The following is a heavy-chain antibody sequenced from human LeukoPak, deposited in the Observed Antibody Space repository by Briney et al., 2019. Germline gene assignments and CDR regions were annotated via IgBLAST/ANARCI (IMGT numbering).Heavy chain of an antibody. CDR3: AKGLLFLEWLFRFDP. CDR1: GFSFSSYV. CDR2: ISGGGGST. J-gene: IGHJ5*02. D-gene: IGHD3-3*01. Sequence: GGSLRLSCAASGFSFSSYVMSWLRQPPGKGLEWVSVISGGGGSTYCADSVKGRFTMSRDNSKNTLYLQMNSLRAEDTAVYYCAKGLLFLEWLFRFDPWGQGTLVTVSS. V-gene: IGHV3-23*01.